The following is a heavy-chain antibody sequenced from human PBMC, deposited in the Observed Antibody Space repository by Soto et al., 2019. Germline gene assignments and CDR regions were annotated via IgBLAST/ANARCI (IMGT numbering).Heavy chain of an antibody. V-gene: IGHV3-33*01. CDR3: ASFIGYSYGYGGSTLRPIDY. J-gene: IGHJ4*02. D-gene: IGHD5-18*01. CDR2: IWYDGSNK. CDR1: GFTFSSYG. Sequence: PGGSLRLSCAASGFTFSSYGMHWVRQAPGKGLEWVAVIWYDGSNKYYADSVKGRFTISRDNSKNTLYLQMNSLRAEDTAVYYCASFIGYSYGYGGSTLRPIDYWGQGTQVTVSS.